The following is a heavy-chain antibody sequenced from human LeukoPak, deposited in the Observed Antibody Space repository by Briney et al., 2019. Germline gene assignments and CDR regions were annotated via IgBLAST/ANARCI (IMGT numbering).Heavy chain of an antibody. J-gene: IGHJ4*02. V-gene: IGHV4-39*01. D-gene: IGHD6-19*01. CDR1: GDSISSSSYY. Sequence: PSETLSLTCTVSGDSISSSSYYWVWIRQPPGKGLEWIGSIYYSGSTQYNPSLKSRVTLSVDTSKNQFSLKLTSVTAADTAVYYCARVGYSSGWSDYWGQGTLVTVSS. CDR3: ARVGYSSGWSDY. CDR2: IYYSGST.